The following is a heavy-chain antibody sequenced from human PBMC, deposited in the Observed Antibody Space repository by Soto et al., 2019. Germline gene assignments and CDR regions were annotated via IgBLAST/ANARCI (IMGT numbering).Heavy chain of an antibody. J-gene: IGHJ4*02. CDR1: GYSISSGYY. CDR3: ARGVTGTLDF. Sequence: SETLSLTCDVAGYSISSGYYWNWIRQSPGKGLEWIGCVYYNGVTFYNKSLKSRVTTTVDTSRNHFSLRLTSVTATDTAMYFCARGVTGTLDFWGQGTLVTVS. CDR2: VYYNGVT. V-gene: IGHV4-38-2*01. D-gene: IGHD7-27*01.